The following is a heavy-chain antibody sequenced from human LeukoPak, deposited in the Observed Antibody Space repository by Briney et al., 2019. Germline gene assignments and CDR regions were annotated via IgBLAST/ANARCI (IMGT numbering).Heavy chain of an antibody. CDR1: GFTFSSYA. J-gene: IGHJ6*02. V-gene: IGHV3-23*01. CDR2: ISGSGGST. Sequence: GGSLRLSCAASGFTFSSYAMSWVRQAPGKGLEWVSAISGSGGSTYYADSVKGRFTISRDNSKNTLYLQMNSLRAEDTAVYYCASPGPQLRYFDWLLYYYYGMDVWGQGTTVTVSS. D-gene: IGHD3-9*01. CDR3: ASPGPQLRYFDWLLYYYYGMDV.